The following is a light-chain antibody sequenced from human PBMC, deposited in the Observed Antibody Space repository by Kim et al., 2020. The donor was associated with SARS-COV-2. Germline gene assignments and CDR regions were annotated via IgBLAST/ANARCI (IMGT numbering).Light chain of an antibody. J-gene: IGKJ1*01. V-gene: IGKV3-11*01. Sequence: LPHGARATRSGRASQIVGIQLRWYRQTPGQPPRLLIYDKFNRATGIPARFSGSGSGTDFTLTISSLEPEDFAVYYCQQRSNWPVTFGQGTKVDIK. CDR2: DKF. CDR3: QQRSNWPVT. CDR1: QIVGIQ.